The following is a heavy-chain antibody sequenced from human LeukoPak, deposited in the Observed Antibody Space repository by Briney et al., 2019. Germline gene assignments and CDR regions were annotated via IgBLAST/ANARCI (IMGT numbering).Heavy chain of an antibody. CDR2: INHSGST. V-gene: IGHV4-34*01. CDR1: GGSFSGYY. Sequence: PSETLSLTCAVYGGSFSGYYWSWIRQPPGKGLEWIGEINHSGSTNYNPSLKSRVTISADTSKNQFSLKLSSVSVADTAVYYCARQETAGIADDWGQGTLVTVSS. D-gene: IGHD6-13*01. CDR3: ARQETAGIADD. J-gene: IGHJ4*02.